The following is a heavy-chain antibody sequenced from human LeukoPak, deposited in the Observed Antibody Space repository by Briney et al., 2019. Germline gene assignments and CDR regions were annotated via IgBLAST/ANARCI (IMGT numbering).Heavy chain of an antibody. Sequence: GASLKVSCKTSGYTFTKYLIDCVRQAPGQGLEWMGTINPQGDITNYAQRFQGRITLTEDTSTSTVYMELSSLTSEDTAVYYCARPSDRVANNCGYWLDPWGPGTLVTVSS. CDR1: GYTFTKYL. D-gene: IGHD1-20*01. CDR3: ARPSDRVANNCGYWLDP. CDR2: INPQGDIT. V-gene: IGHV1-46*01. J-gene: IGHJ5*02.